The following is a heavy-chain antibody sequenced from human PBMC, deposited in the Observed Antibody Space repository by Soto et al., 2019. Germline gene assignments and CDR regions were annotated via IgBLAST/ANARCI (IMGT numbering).Heavy chain of an antibody. CDR3: ARDERQWLVPALGYYYYYGMDV. D-gene: IGHD6-19*01. CDR1: GFTFSSYG. CDR2: IWYDGSNK. J-gene: IGHJ6*02. V-gene: IGHV3-33*01. Sequence: QVQLVESGGGVVQPGRSLRLSCAASGFTFSSYGMHWVRQAPGKGLEWVAVIWYDGSNKYYSDSVKGRFTISRDNSKNTLELQRSSLRAEDTAVYYCARDERQWLVPALGYYYYYGMDVWGQGTTVTVSS.